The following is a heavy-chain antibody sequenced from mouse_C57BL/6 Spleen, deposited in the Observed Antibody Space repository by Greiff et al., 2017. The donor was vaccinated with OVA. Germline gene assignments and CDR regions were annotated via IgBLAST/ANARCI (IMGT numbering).Heavy chain of an antibody. J-gene: IGHJ3*01. CDR3: ARGGGSSGYWFAY. CDR1: GYAFSSYW. D-gene: IGHD3-2*02. Sequence: QVQLKESGAELVKPGASVKISCKASGYAFSSYWMNWVKQRPGKGLEWIGQIYPGDGDTNYNGKFKGKATLTADKSSSTAYMQLSSLTSEDSAVYFCARGGGSSGYWFAYWGQGTLVTVSA. V-gene: IGHV1-80*01. CDR2: IYPGDGDT.